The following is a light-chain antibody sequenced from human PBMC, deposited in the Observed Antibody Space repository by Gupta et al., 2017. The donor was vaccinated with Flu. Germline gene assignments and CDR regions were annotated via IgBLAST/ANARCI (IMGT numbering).Light chain of an antibody. Sequence: DMVMTQSQLSLPVTRGEPASISCRSSQSLLHSNGYNYLDWYLQKPGQSPQLLISLGSHRASGVPDRFSGSGSGTDFTLKISRVEAEDVGVYYCRPALQTKWTFGQGTKVEIK. CDR3: RPALQTKWT. V-gene: IGKV2-28*01. CDR1: QSLLHSNGYNY. CDR2: LGS. J-gene: IGKJ1*01.